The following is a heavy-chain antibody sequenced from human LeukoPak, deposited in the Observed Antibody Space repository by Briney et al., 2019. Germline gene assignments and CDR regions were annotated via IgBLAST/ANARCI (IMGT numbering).Heavy chain of an antibody. Sequence: SETLSLTCTVSGGSISSSSYYWGWIRQPPGKGLEWIGSIYYSGSTYYNPSLKSRVPISVDTSKNQFSLKLSSVTAADTAVYYCAKSTVDTAMASIDYWGQGTLVTVSS. CDR3: AKSTVDTAMASIDY. CDR2: IYYSGST. V-gene: IGHV4-39*01. D-gene: IGHD5-18*01. CDR1: GGSISSSSYY. J-gene: IGHJ4*02.